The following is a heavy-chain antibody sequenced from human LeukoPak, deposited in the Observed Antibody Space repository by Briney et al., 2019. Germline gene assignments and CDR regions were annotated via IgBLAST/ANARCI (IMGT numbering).Heavy chain of an antibody. D-gene: IGHD1-26*01. Sequence: SETLSLTCAVYGGSFSGYYWSWIRQPPGKGLEWIGEINHSGSTNYNPSLKSRVTISVDTSKNQFSLKLSSVTAADTAVYYCARGSLSWELRPFDYWGREPWSPSPQ. V-gene: IGHV4-34*01. CDR3: ARGSLSWELRPFDY. CDR1: GGSFSGYY. CDR2: INHSGST. J-gene: IGHJ4*02.